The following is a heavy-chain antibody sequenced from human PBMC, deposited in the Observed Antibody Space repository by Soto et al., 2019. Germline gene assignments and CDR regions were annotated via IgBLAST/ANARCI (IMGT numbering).Heavy chain of an antibody. D-gene: IGHD6-19*01. V-gene: IGHV5-51*01. CDR1: GYSFTSCW. Sequence: GESLKISCKGSGYSFTSCWIGWVRQMPGKGLEWMGVIYPGDSDTRYSPSFQGQVTISADKSISTAYLQWSSLKASDTAMYYCASSLYSSGWSADYWGQGTLVTVSS. CDR3: ASSLYSSGWSADY. CDR2: IYPGDSDT. J-gene: IGHJ4*02.